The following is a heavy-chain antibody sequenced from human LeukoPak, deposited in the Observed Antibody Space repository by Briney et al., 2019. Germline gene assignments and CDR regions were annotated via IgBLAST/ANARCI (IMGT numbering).Heavy chain of an antibody. CDR1: GYTFTGYY. D-gene: IGHD3-9*01. CDR3: ARALTHPDAFDI. V-gene: IGHV1-2*02. CDR2: INPNSGGT. J-gene: IGHJ3*02. Sequence: ASVRVSCKASGYTFTGYYMHWVRQAPGQGLEWMGWINPNSGGTNYAQKFQGRVTMTRDTSISTAYMELSRLRSEDTAVYYCARALTHPDAFDIWGQGTMVTVSS.